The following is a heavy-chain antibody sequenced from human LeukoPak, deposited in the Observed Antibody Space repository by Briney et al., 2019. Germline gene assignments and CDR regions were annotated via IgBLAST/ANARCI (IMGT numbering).Heavy chain of an antibody. J-gene: IGHJ1*01. CDR1: GFTFSSFGM. D-gene: IGHD3-22*01. CDR3: ARVVQSTDSSGFYLPEYFQH. V-gene: IGHV4-38-2*01. CDR2: IYHSGST. Sequence: GTLRLSCAASGFTFSSFGMSWVRQAPGKGLEWIGSIYHSGSTYYNPSLKSRVTISVDTSKNQFSLKLSSVTAADTAVYYCARVVQSTDSSGFYLPEYFQHWGQGTLVTVSS.